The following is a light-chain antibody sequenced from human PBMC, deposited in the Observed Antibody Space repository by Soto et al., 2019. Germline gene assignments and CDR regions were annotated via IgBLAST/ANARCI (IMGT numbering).Light chain of an antibody. CDR2: EVT. CDR1: STDVGGYNF. CDR3: SSYTSSTDYV. Sequence: QSVLTQPASVSGSLGQSITMSCTGTSTDVGGYNFVSWYQQHPDKAPKLLIYEVTNRPSGVSNRFSGSKSGNTASLTISGLQAEDEADYYCSSYTSSTDYVFGTGTKVTVL. V-gene: IGLV2-14*01. J-gene: IGLJ1*01.